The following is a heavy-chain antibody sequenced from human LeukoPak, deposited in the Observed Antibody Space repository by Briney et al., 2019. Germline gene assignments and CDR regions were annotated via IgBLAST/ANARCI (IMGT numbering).Heavy chain of an antibody. V-gene: IGHV4-61*01. CDR3: ARDSDLGYCSGGSCNYYFDY. Sequence: SKTLSLTCTVSGGSVSSGSYYWSWIRQPPGKGLEWIGYIYYSGSTNYNPSPKSRVTISVDTSKNQFSLKLSSVTAADTAVYYCARDSDLGYCSGGSCNYYFDYWGQGTLVTVSS. CDR2: IYYSGST. D-gene: IGHD2-15*01. CDR1: GGSVSSGSYY. J-gene: IGHJ4*02.